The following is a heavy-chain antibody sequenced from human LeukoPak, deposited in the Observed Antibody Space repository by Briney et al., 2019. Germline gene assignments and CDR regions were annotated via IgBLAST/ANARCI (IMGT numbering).Heavy chain of an antibody. J-gene: IGHJ4*02. CDR1: EFTLSDYY. CDR3: ARDKYETSGCFDY. D-gene: IGHD3-22*01. Sequence: GGSLRLSCAASEFTLSDYYMSWIRQAPGKGLEWVSYISRSGTTIYYADSVKGRFTISRDNAKNSLYLQMNSLRADDTAVYFCARDKYETSGCFDYWGQGALVTVSS. V-gene: IGHV3-11*01. CDR2: ISRSGTTI.